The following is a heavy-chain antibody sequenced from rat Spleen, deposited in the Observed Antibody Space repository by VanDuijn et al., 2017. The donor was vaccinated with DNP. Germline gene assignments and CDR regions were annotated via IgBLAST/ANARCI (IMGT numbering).Heavy chain of an antibody. V-gene: IGHV5-31*01. CDR2: ISYDGGST. CDR3: ARQWDV. J-gene: IGHJ4*01. CDR1: GFIFSTYW. Sequence: EVQLVESGGGPVQPGRSLKLSCVASGFIFSTYWMTWIRQAPGKGLDWVASISYDGGSTYYRDSVKGRFSLSRDNAKSTLYLQMDSLRSEDTATYYCARQWDVWGQGASVTVSS.